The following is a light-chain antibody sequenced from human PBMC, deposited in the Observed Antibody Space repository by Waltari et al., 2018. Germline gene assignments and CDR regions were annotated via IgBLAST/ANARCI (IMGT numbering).Light chain of an antibody. J-gene: IGKJ3*01. CDR3: QQYGSSPLT. Sequence: EIVLTQSPCTLSLSPGERATLSCRASQRVSRKYLSWYQQKPGQAPMFLIYGASNKATGIPGRFSGRGSGADVALTISRLEPEDFAVYYCQQYGSSPLTFGPGTKVDIK. CDR1: QRVSRKY. CDR2: GAS. V-gene: IGKV3-20*01.